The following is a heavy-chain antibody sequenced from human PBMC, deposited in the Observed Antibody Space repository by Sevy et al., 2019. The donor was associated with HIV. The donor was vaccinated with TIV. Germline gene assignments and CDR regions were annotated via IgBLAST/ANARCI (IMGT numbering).Heavy chain of an antibody. Sequence: SETLSLTCTVSGGSISSYYWSWIRQPPGKGLEWIGYIYDSGSTNYNPSLKSRVTISVDTSKNQFSLKLSSVTAADTAVYYCARGLGPYCSGGSCFFDYWGQGTLVTVSS. CDR1: GGSISSYY. CDR2: IYDSGST. CDR3: ARGLGPYCSGGSCFFDY. V-gene: IGHV4-59*01. D-gene: IGHD2-15*01. J-gene: IGHJ4*02.